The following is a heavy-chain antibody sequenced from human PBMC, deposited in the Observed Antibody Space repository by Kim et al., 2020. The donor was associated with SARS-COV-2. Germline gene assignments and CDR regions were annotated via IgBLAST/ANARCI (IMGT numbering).Heavy chain of an antibody. CDR1: GYTFTDYH. J-gene: IGHJ4*02. V-gene: IGHV1-2*06. Sequence: ASVKVSCKASGYTFTDYHMHWVRQAPGQGLEWMGRIKVNNGDTRYAPKFQGRVTMTRDTSVTTTYMELTRLTSADTAMYFCARDGTVFDIDYWGQGTLVT. CDR2: IKVNNGDT. CDR3: ARDGTVFDIDY. D-gene: IGHD1-7*01.